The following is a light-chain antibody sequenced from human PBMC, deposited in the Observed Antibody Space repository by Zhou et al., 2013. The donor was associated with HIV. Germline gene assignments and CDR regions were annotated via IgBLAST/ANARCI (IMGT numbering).Light chain of an antibody. J-gene: IGKJ4*01. V-gene: IGKV1-39*01. Sequence: DIKMTQSPSSLSASVGDRVTITCRASQSISNYLNWYQQKPEKAPKLLIYVASNLQSGVPSRFSGSGSGTDFTLTISSLQPEDFATYFCQQGNAFLALTFGGGTKVEIK. CDR1: QSISNY. CDR3: QQGNAFLALT. CDR2: VAS.